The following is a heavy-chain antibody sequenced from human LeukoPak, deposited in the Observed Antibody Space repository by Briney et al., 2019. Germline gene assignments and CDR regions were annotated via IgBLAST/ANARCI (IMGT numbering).Heavy chain of an antibody. Sequence: ASVKVSCKAYGYTFTGYYMHWVRQAPGQGLEWMGWINPNSGGTNYAQKFQGRVTMTRDTSISTAYMELSRLRSDDTAVYYCAREGIFGVVTLLFDPWGQGTLVTVSS. V-gene: IGHV1-2*02. CDR2: INPNSGGT. CDR3: AREGIFGVVTLLFDP. CDR1: GYTFTGYY. D-gene: IGHD3-3*01. J-gene: IGHJ5*02.